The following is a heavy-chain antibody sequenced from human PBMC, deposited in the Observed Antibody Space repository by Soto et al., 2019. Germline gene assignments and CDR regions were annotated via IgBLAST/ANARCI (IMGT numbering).Heavy chain of an antibody. J-gene: IGHJ4*02. V-gene: IGHV3-11*01. CDR3: ARDPPSTKTLVTNRDF. CDR2: ISDSGTRT. CDR1: GFTFSDNY. Sequence: QVQLVESGGGLVKPGVSLRLSCAASGFTFSDNYMSWIRQAPGKGLEWISYISDSGTRTYYSDSVKGRFNISRDNANNSLFLQTNGLRGEDTAVYYCARDPPSTKTLVTNRDFWGQGVMVTFSS. D-gene: IGHD4-17*01.